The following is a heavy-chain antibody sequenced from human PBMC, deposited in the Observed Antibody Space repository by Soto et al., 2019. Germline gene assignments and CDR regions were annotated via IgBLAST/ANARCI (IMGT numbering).Heavy chain of an antibody. CDR1: GFTFSSYE. CDR3: ARDPGVSSSSSAFDI. J-gene: IGHJ3*02. D-gene: IGHD6-6*01. Sequence: GRSLRLSCAASGFTFSSYEMNWVRQAPGKGLEWVSYISSSGSTIYYADSVKGRFTISRDNAKNSLYLQMNSLRAEDTAVYYCARDPGVSSSSSAFDIWGQGTMVTVSS. CDR2: ISSSGSTI. V-gene: IGHV3-48*03.